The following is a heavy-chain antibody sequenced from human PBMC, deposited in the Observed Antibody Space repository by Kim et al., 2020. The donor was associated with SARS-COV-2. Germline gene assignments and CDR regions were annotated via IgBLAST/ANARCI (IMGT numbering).Heavy chain of an antibody. CDR1: GFTFTDYY. V-gene: IGHV1-2*02. D-gene: IGHD1-1*01. CDR2: INLNSGDT. J-gene: IGHJ4*02. CDR3: ASDPATPTSGIDS. Sequence: ASVKVSCKASGFTFTDYYIHWVRQAPGQGLECMGWINLNSGDTTYVQNFQGRVTMTRDTSISTAYMDLSSLTSDDTAVYYCASDPATPTSGIDSCGQGNLVTVSS.